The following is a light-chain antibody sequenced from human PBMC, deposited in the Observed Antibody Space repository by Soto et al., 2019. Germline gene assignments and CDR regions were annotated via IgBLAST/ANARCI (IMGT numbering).Light chain of an antibody. J-gene: IGLJ2*01. Sequence: QAVVTQEPSLTVSPGGTVTLTCASSTGAVTSGYYPNWFQQKPGQAPRALIYSISNKHSWTPARFSGSLLGGKAALTLSGVQPEDEAECYCLLYYGGAQVFGGGTKLTVL. V-gene: IGLV7-43*01. CDR3: LLYYGGAQV. CDR2: SIS. CDR1: TGAVTSGYY.